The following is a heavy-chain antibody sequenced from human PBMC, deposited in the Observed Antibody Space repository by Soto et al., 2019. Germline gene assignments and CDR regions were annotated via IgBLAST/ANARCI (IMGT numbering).Heavy chain of an antibody. V-gene: IGHV3-7*05. J-gene: IGHJ6*02. Sequence: PGGSLRLSCAASGFTFSSYWMSWDRQAPGEGLEWVANIKQDGSEKYYVDSVKGRFTISRDNAKNSLYLQMNSLRAEDTAVYYCARDKTDFWSGYRWGNTYYYYGMDVWGQGTTVTVSS. CDR2: IKQDGSEK. CDR1: GFTFSSYW. CDR3: ARDKTDFWSGYRWGNTYYYYGMDV. D-gene: IGHD3-3*01.